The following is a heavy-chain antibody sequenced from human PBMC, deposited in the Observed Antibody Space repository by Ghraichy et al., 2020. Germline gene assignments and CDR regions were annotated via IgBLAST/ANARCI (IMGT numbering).Heavy chain of an antibody. V-gene: IGHV3-30*02. CDR2: IRYDGSNK. CDR3: AKDGSLYSSSWLIFDY. J-gene: IGHJ4*02. D-gene: IGHD6-13*01. Sequence: GALRLSCAASGFTFSSYGMHWVRQAPGKGLEWVAFIRYDGSNKYYADSVKGRFTISRDNSKNTLYLQMNSLRAEDTAVYYCAKDGSLYSSSWLIFDYWGQGTLVTVSS. CDR1: GFTFSSYG.